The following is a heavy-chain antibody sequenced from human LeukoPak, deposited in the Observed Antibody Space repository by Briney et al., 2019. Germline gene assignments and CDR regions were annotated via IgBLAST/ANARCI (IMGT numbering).Heavy chain of an antibody. D-gene: IGHD1-14*01. J-gene: IGHJ4*02. CDR2: LYSDSNT. Sequence: GGSLRLSCAASGFTVITNDMTWVRQAPGKGLEWVSVLYSDSNTKYADSVQGRFTISRDKSKNTLYLEMNSLSPDDTAAYYCARGVEPLAANTLAYWGQGTLVTVSS. V-gene: IGHV3-53*01. CDR1: GFTVITND. CDR3: ARGVEPLAANTLAY.